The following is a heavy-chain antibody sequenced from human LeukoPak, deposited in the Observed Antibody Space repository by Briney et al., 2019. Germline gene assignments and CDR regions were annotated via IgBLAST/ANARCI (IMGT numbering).Heavy chain of an antibody. V-gene: IGHV4-34*01. CDR1: GGSVSEYF. CDR2: ITRSGST. CDR3: ARFPYSGSLQLSLDY. J-gene: IGHJ4*02. Sequence: SETLSLTCAFYGGSVSEYFWNWVRQAPGKGLEWIGEITRSGSTIYNPSLTTRVTISVDTSKNQVSLKLASVTAADTAVYYCARFPYSGSLQLSLDYWGQGTLVTVSS. D-gene: IGHD1-26*01.